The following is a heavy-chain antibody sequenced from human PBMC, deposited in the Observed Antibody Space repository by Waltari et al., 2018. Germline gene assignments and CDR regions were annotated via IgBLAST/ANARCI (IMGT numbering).Heavy chain of an antibody. D-gene: IGHD5-18*01. CDR1: GFTFSSYA. V-gene: IGHV3-23*01. J-gene: IGHJ4*02. CDR3: ANDQSEDDTAVLFDY. Sequence: EVQLLESGGGLVQPGGSLRLSCAASGFTFSSYAMSWVRQAPGQGLEWVSGIRPSGIITYYVASVKVRFTISRDNSKITLYLQMNSLRADYTAVYYCANDQSEDDTAVLFDYWGQGTLVTVSS. CDR2: IRPSGIIT.